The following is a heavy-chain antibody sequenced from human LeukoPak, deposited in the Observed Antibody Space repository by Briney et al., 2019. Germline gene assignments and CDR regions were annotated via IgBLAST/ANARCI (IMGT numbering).Heavy chain of an antibody. D-gene: IGHD7-27*01. V-gene: IGHV4-31*03. CDR3: ARETSNWGSYYYYGMDV. J-gene: IGHJ6*02. CDR1: GVSISSGGYY. Sequence: SETLSLTCTVSGVSISSGGYYWSWIRQHPGKGLEWIGYIYYSGSTYYNPSLKSRVTISVDTSKNQFSLKLSSVTAADTAVYYCARETSNWGSYYYYGMDVWGQGTTVTVSS. CDR2: IYYSGST.